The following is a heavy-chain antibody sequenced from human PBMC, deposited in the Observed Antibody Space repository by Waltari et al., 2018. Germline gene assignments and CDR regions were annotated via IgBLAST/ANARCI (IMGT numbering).Heavy chain of an antibody. Sequence: EVKLVESGGGLIQPGGALRLSCAASGLTVSSNYMSWVRQAPGKGLEWVAVIYSGGSTYYADSVKGRFTLSRANSNNTLYLQMNSLRAEDTAVYYCARDNGHWGQGTLVTVSS. CDR2: IYSGGST. CDR1: GLTVSSNY. CDR3: ARDNGH. J-gene: IGHJ4*02. V-gene: IGHV3-53*01.